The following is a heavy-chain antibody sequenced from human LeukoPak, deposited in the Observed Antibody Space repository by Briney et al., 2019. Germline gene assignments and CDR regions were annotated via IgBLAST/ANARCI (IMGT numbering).Heavy chain of an antibody. J-gene: IGHJ6*01. Sequence: GGSLRLSCAASGFTFSSYWMSWVRQAPGKGLEWVSGNSGSGGSTYYADAVKGRFSISRDNSKNTLYLQMNSLRAEDTAVYYCAKEGHYYGMDVWGEGTTVTVSS. CDR1: GFTFSSYW. D-gene: IGHD3-10*01. CDR2: NSGSGGST. V-gene: IGHV3-23*01. CDR3: AKEGHYYGMDV.